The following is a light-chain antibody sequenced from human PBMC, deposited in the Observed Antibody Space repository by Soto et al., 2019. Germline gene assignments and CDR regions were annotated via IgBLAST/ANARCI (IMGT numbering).Light chain of an antibody. V-gene: IGKV1-27*01. Sequence: DIHMTESPSSLSASVGDRVTITCRASQGISNYLAWYQQKPGKVPKLLIYAASTLQSGVPSRFSGSGSGADFTLTISSLQPEDVATYYCQKYNSAPRTFGQGTKVDIK. J-gene: IGKJ1*01. CDR1: QGISNY. CDR3: QKYNSAPRT. CDR2: AAS.